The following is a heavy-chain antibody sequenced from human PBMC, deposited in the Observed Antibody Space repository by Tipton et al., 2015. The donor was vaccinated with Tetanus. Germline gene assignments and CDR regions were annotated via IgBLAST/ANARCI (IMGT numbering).Heavy chain of an antibody. Sequence: GLVKPSETLSLTCTVSGASIRGGTFYWGWIRQPPGKGLEWIGGIYESGDTYYIPYLKSRVTISVDTSTNQFSLTLNSMAAADTGVYYCARHQSGSFTPFDYWGQGNLVSVSS. CDR3: ARHQSGSFTPFDY. CDR1: GASIRGGTFY. V-gene: IGHV4-39*01. CDR2: IYESGDT. D-gene: IGHD3-3*01. J-gene: IGHJ4*02.